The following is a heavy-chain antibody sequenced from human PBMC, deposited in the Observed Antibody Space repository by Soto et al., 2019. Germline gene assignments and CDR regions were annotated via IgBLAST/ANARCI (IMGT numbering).Heavy chain of an antibody. CDR1: GDSVSTDRYF. J-gene: IGHJ5*02. Sequence: SETLSLTCSVSGDSVSTDRYFWTWIRQPPGKGLEWIAYISYTGDTNYNPSLKSRVTISIDTSRNQFSLTLTSVTAADTAVYFCARTVVGATVDLWGQGSLVTVSS. D-gene: IGHD1-26*01. V-gene: IGHV4-61*01. CDR2: ISYTGDT. CDR3: ARTVVGATVDL.